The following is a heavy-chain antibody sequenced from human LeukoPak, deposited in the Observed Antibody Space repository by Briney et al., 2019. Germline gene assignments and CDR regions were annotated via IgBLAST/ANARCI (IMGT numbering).Heavy chain of an antibody. CDR1: GYTFTSYG. CDR2: ISAYNGNT. J-gene: IGHJ6*03. Sequence: ASVKVSCKASGYTFTSYGISWVRQAPGQGLEWMGWISAYNGNTDYAQKLQGRVTMTTDTSTSTAYMELRSLRSDDTALYYCARVGGAAGYYYYYMDVWGKGTTVTVSS. D-gene: IGHD6-13*01. V-gene: IGHV1-18*01. CDR3: ARVGGAAGYYYYYMDV.